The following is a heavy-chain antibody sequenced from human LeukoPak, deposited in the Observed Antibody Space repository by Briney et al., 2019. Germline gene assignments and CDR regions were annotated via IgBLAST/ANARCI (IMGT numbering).Heavy chain of an antibody. D-gene: IGHD6-13*01. Sequence: GASVKVSCKVSGYTLTELSMHWVRQAPGKGLEWMGGFDPEDGETIYAQKFQGRVTMAEDTSTDTAYMELSSLRSEDTAVYYCVTDLTAAGTAQFDYWGQGTLVTVSS. CDR2: FDPEDGET. J-gene: IGHJ4*02. CDR3: VTDLTAAGTAQFDY. CDR1: GYTLTELS. V-gene: IGHV1-24*01.